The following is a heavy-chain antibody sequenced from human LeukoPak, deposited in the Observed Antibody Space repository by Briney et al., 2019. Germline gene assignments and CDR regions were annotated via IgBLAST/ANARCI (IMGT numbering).Heavy chain of an antibody. D-gene: IGHD6-13*01. J-gene: IGHJ4*02. CDR1: GYTFNIYG. V-gene: IGHV1-18*01. Sequence: ASVKVSCKASGYTFNIYGISWVRQAPGQGLEWIGWISPFNGNTNYAQNLQGRATMTTDTSTSTAYMDLRSLRSDDTAVYYCARDSRIAAGVYWGQGTLVTVSS. CDR3: ARDSRIAAGVY. CDR2: ISPFNGNT.